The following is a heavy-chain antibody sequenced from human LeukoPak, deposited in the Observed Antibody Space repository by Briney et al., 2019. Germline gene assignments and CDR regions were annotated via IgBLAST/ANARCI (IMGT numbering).Heavy chain of an antibody. CDR3: AKATYYYDSSGYRGGYFDY. D-gene: IGHD3-22*01. CDR1: GFTFSSYG. J-gene: IGHJ4*02. V-gene: IGHV3-30*02. CDR2: IRYDGSNK. Sequence: QSGGSLRLSCAASGFTFSSYGMHWVRQAPGKGLEWVAFIRYDGSNKYYADSVKGRFTISRDNSKNTLYLQMNSLRAEDTAVYYCAKATYYYDSSGYRGGYFDYWGQGTLVTVSS.